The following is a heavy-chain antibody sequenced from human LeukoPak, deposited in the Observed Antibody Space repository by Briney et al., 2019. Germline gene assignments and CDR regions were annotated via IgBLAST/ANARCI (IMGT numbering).Heavy chain of an antibody. CDR1: GFTFSSYA. CDR2: ISTSSSTI. D-gene: IGHD2-8*01. J-gene: IGHJ6*02. V-gene: IGHV3-48*04. Sequence: PGGSLRLSCAASGFTFSSYAMNWVRQAPGKGLEWLSYISTSSSTIYYADSVKGRFTISRDNAKNSLYLQMNSLRAEDTAVYYCARDCTDNFYYGMDVWGQGTTVTVSS. CDR3: ARDCTDNFYYGMDV.